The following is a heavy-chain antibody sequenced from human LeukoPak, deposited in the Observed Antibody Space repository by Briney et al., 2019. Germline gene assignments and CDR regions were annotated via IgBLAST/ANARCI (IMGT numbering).Heavy chain of an antibody. CDR2: IYYSGST. V-gene: IGHV4-59*08. J-gene: IGHJ4*02. Sequence: SETLPLTCSVSGGSISSYYWNWMRQPPAKELEWIGYIYYSGSTNYNPSLKSRVTISVDTSNNQFSRKLSSVTAADTAVYFCTRRRGLDYDNWGQGTLVTVSS. D-gene: IGHD3/OR15-3a*01. CDR3: TRRRGLDYDN. CDR1: GGSISSYY.